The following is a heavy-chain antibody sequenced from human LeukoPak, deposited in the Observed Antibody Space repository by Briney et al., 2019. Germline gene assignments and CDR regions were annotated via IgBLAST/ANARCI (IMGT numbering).Heavy chain of an antibody. CDR2: IRYDGSNK. CDR3: AKDLGDTIFGVVTLDY. D-gene: IGHD3-3*01. CDR1: GFTFSSYG. J-gene: IGHJ4*02. Sequence: GGSLRLSCAASGFTFSSYGMHWVRQAPGKGLEWVAFIRYDGSNKYYADSVKGRFTISRDNSKNTLYLQMNSLRAEDTAVYYCAKDLGDTIFGVVTLDYWGQGTLVTVSS. V-gene: IGHV3-30*02.